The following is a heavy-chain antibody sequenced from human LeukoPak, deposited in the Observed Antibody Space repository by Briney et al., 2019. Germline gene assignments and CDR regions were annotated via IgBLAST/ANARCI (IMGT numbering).Heavy chain of an antibody. V-gene: IGHV4-59*01. D-gene: IGHD1-26*01. J-gene: IGHJ4*02. CDR1: GGSISSYY. CDR2: IYYSGST. Sequence: PSETLSLTCTVSGGSISSYYWSWIRQPPGKGLEWIGYIYYSGSTNYNPSLKSRVTISVDTSKNQFSLKLSSVTAADTAVYYCARDGLGSGSYYFDYWGQGTLVTVSS. CDR3: ARDGLGSGSYYFDY.